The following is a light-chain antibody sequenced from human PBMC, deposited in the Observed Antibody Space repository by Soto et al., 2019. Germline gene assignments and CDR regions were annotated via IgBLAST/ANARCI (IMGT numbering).Light chain of an antibody. Sequence: EIVMTQSPATLSVSPGERATLSCSASQSVSSNLAWYQQKPGQAPRLLIYGASTRATGIPARFSGSGSGTEFTLTISSLQSEDFAVYYCQQYNNWLPTFGQGTRLEIK. CDR3: QQYNNWLPT. CDR1: QSVSSN. J-gene: IGKJ5*01. CDR2: GAS. V-gene: IGKV3-15*01.